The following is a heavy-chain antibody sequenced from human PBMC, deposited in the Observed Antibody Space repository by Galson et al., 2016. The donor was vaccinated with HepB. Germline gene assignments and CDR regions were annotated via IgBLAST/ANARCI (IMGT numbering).Heavy chain of an antibody. V-gene: IGHV3-30-3*01. D-gene: IGHD4-23*01. J-gene: IGHJ6*02. CDR2: ISSDGSNK. Sequence: LRLSCAASGFTFSSFAIHWVHQAPGKGLEWVAVISSDGSNKYYADSVKGRFTISRDNSKNTLYLQMNSLRADDTAVYYCATTTRGGPRNFGMNVWGQGTTVTVSS. CDR3: ATTTRGGPRNFGMNV. CDR1: GFTFSSFA.